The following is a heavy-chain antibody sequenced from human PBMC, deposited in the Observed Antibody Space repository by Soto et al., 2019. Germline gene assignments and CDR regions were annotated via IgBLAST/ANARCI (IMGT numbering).Heavy chain of an antibody. D-gene: IGHD6-13*01. CDR2: IFHGGAT. V-gene: IGHV4-59*01. J-gene: IGHJ5*02. CDR1: GVPISNFY. Sequence: SETLSLTCNVSGVPISNFYWSWIRQPPGKGLQWIGYIFHGGATNYNPSLKSRVTISVDTSKNQFSLKLSSVTAADTAVYYCARGHIAAGTWFDPWGQGTLVTVSS. CDR3: ARGHIAAGTWFDP.